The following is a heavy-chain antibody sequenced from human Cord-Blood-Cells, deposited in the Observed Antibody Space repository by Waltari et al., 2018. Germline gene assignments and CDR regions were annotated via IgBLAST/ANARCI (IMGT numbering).Heavy chain of an antibody. V-gene: IGHV3-21*01. D-gene: IGHD3-3*01. CDR3: ARERYDFWSGFGY. CDR2: ISSMSSYI. CDR1: GFTFSSYS. J-gene: IGHJ4*02. Sequence: EVQLVESGGGLVKPGGSLRLSCAASGFTFSSYSMNWISQAPGKGLEWVSSISSMSSYIYYADSVKGRFTISRDNAKNSLYLQMNSLRAEDTAVYYCARERYDFWSGFGYWGQGTLVTVSS.